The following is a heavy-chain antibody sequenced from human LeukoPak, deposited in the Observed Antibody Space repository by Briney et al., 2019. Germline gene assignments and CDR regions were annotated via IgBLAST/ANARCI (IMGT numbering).Heavy chain of an antibody. J-gene: IGHJ4*02. CDR1: GFTFSSYA. CDR3: AKGPSKLGYCSGGSCYSGDY. Sequence: PGGSLRLSCAASGFTFSSYAMSWVRQAPGKGLEWVSAISGSGGSTYYADSVKGRFTISRDNSKNTLYLQMNSLRAKDTAVYYCAKGPSKLGYCSGGSCYSGDYWGQGTLVTVSS. CDR2: ISGSGGST. D-gene: IGHD2-15*01. V-gene: IGHV3-23*01.